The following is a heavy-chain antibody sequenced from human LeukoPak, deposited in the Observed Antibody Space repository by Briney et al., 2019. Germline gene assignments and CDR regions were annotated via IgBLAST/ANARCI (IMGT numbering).Heavy chain of an antibody. J-gene: IGHJ5*02. V-gene: IGHV1-24*01. CDR2: FDPEDGET. CDR3: ATSVLLWFGEGRWFDP. CDR1: GYTLTGLS. D-gene: IGHD3-10*01. Sequence: GASVKVSCKVSGYTLTGLSMHWVRQAPGKGLEWMGGFDPEDGETIYAQKFQGRVTMTEDTSTGTAYMELSSLRSEDTAVYYCATSVLLWFGEGRWFDPWGQGTLVTVSS.